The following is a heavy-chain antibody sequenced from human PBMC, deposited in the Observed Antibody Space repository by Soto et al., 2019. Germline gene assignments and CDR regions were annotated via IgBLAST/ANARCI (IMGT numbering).Heavy chain of an antibody. V-gene: IGHV3-21*01. Sequence: PGGSLRLSCAASGFTFNSYAMIWVRQAPGKGLEAAGSISRTGDKTYYVDSVKGRFTISRDNAKNSLYLQMNSLRAEDTAVYYCARVRDYYDFWSGYGNWFDPWGQGTLVTVSS. CDR2: ISRTGDKT. D-gene: IGHD3-3*01. J-gene: IGHJ5*02. CDR3: ARVRDYYDFWSGYGNWFDP. CDR1: GFTFNSYA.